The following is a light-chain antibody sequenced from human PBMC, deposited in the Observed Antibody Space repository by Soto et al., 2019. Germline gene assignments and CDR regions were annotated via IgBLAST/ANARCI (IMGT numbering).Light chain of an antibody. Sequence: DVVMTQSPLSLPVTLGQPASISCRSSQSLVSSDGNTYLNWFHQRPGQSPRRLIYKVSNRDSGDPDRFSGSGSGTEFTLTISRVEAEDAGVYYCMQAAQWPRTFGPGTKVDIK. V-gene: IGKV2-30*01. CDR2: KVS. J-gene: IGKJ3*01. CDR3: MQAAQWPRT. CDR1: QSLVSSDGNTY.